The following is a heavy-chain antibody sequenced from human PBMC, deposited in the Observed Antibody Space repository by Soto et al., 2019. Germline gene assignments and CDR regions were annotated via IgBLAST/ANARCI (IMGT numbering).Heavy chain of an antibody. D-gene: IGHD2-2*01. CDR3: AKDTSSSPYYMDV. Sequence: EVQVLESGGGSVQPGGSLRLSCAASGFTFSNVSMSWVRHAPGKGLEWVSEITGSTGTTYYADSVRGRFIISRDNSQNTLHLQMNSLRTEDTAVYYCAKDTSSSPYYMDVWGKGTTVTVSS. V-gene: IGHV3-23*01. CDR2: ITGSTGTT. CDR1: GFTFSNVS. J-gene: IGHJ6*03.